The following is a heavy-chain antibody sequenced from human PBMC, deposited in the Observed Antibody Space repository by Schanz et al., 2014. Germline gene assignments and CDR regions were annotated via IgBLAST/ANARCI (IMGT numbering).Heavy chain of an antibody. D-gene: IGHD1-26*01. Sequence: QLQLQESGPGLVKPSETLSLTCTVSGGSISSSSYYWGWIRQPPGKGLEWIGSIYASGGTYYNPSLKSRVTIAVDAPKTRSSRGLSSVTAADTAVYFCARRGIGGTYYREPFDYWGQGTLVTVSS. CDR2: IYASGGT. CDR3: ARRGIGGTYYREPFDY. J-gene: IGHJ4*02. CDR1: GGSISSSSYY. V-gene: IGHV4-39*01.